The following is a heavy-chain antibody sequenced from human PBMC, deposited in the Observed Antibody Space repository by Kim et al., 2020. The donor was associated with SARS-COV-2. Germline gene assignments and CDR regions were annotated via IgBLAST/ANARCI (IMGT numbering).Heavy chain of an antibody. D-gene: IGHD3-22*01. Sequence: GGSLRLSCTTSGLNFADYAMSWFRQAPGKGLEWVAFIRSKRYDETTEYAASVKCRFIISRDDSKRIAYLQMNGLKTEDTAVYYCTSGPYYYDSAAYYHDYWGQGTLVTVSS. J-gene: IGHJ4*02. CDR3: TSGPYYYDSAAYYHDY. V-gene: IGHV3-49*03. CDR1: GLNFADYA. CDR2: IRSKRYDETT.